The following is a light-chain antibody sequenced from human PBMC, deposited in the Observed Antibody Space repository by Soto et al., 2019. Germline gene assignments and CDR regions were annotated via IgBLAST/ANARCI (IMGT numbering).Light chain of an antibody. CDR2: AAS. J-gene: IGKJ5*01. CDR1: QSISDY. CDR3: QQSLSSPQIT. V-gene: IGKV1-39*01. Sequence: DIRMTQSPSSLSASVGDRVTITCRASQSISDYLHWYQQKPGKAPKLLIYAASSLQSGVPSRFSGSGSGTDFTLTISSLQPEDFATYYCQQSLSSPQITFDQGTRLEIK.